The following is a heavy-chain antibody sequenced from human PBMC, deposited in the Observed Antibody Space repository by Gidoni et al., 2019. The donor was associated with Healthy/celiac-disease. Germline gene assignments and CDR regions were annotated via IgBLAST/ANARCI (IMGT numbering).Heavy chain of an antibody. D-gene: IGHD6-13*01. CDR2: ISSSGSTI. Sequence: QVQLVESGGGLVTPGGSLRLSCAASGFPFSDYYRSWIRQAPGKGLEWVSYISSSGSTIYYADSVKGRFTISRDNAKNSLYLQMNSLRAEDTTVYYCARDSSSPDWYFDLWGRGTLVTVSS. CDR3: ARDSSSPDWYFDL. V-gene: IGHV3-11*01. CDR1: GFPFSDYY. J-gene: IGHJ2*01.